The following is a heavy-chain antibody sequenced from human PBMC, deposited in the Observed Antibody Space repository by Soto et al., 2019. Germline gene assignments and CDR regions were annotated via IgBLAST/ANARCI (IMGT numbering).Heavy chain of an antibody. CDR2: IDPSDSYT. J-gene: IGHJ6*02. Sequence: GESLKISCKGSGYSFTSYWISWVRQMPGKGLEWMGRIDPSDSYTNYSPSFQGHVTISADKSISTAYLQWSSLKASDTAMYYCARHESEPEGATIHYYYYYGMDGWGQGTTVTVSS. V-gene: IGHV5-10-1*01. CDR1: GYSFTSYW. D-gene: IGHD5-12*01. CDR3: ARHESEPEGATIHYYYYYGMDG.